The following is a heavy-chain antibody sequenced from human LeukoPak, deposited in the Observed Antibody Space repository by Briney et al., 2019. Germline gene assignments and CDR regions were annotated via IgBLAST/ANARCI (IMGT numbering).Heavy chain of an antibody. CDR2: IKQDGSEK. J-gene: IGHJ4*02. CDR1: GFTFSSYW. V-gene: IGHV3-7*01. Sequence: GGSLRLSCAASGFTFSSYWMSWVRQAPGKGLECVANIKQDGSEKYYVDSVKGRFTISRDNAKNSLYLQMNSLRAEDTAVYYCARERDVLRFLEWLSPYYFDYWGQGTLVTVSS. D-gene: IGHD3-3*01. CDR3: ARERDVLRFLEWLSPYYFDY.